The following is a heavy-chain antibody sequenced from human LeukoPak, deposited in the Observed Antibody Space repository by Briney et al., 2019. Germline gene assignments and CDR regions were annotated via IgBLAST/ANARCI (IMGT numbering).Heavy chain of an antibody. CDR2: MNPNSGNT. Sequence: ASVKVSCKASGDTFTSYDINWVRQATGQGLEWMGWMNPNSGNTGYAQKFQGRVTITRNTSISTAYMELSSLRSEDTAVYYCARGSSSGGDFDYWGQGTLVTVSS. D-gene: IGHD6-19*01. CDR1: GDTFTSYD. J-gene: IGHJ4*02. V-gene: IGHV1-8*03. CDR3: ARGSSSGGDFDY.